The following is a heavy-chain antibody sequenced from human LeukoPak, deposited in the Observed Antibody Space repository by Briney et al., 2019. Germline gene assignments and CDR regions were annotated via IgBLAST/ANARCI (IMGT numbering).Heavy chain of an antibody. D-gene: IGHD3-22*01. V-gene: IGHV3-23*01. Sequence: SGGSLRLSCAVSGITLSNYGMSWVRQAPGKGLEWVAGISGSGGGTTYADSVKGRFTISRDNAKNTLYLQMNSLRAEDTAVYFCAKRGVVIRVILVGFHKEAYYFDSWGQGALVTVSS. CDR3: AKRGVVIRVILVGFHKEAYYFDS. CDR2: ISGSGGGT. J-gene: IGHJ4*02. CDR1: GITLSNYG.